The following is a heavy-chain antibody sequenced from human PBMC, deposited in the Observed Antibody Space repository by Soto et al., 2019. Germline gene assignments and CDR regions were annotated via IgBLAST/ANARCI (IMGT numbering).Heavy chain of an antibody. D-gene: IGHD2-8*01. CDR2: ISWNSGSI. V-gene: IGHV3-9*01. Sequence: EVQLVESGGGLVQPGRSLRLSCAASGFTFDDYAMHWVQQAPGKGLEWVSGISWNSGSIGYADSVKGRFTISRDNAKNSLYLQMNSLRAEDTALYYCAKDLRDGPFDIWGQGTMVTVSS. CDR1: GFTFDDYA. CDR3: AKDLRDGPFDI. J-gene: IGHJ3*02.